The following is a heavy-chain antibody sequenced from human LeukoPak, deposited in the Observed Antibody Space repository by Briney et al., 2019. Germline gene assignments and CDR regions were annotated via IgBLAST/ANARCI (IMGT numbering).Heavy chain of an antibody. V-gene: IGHV6-1*01. Sequence: SQTLSLTCAISGDSVSSNSAAWNWIRQSRSRGLEWLGRTYYMSKWYNDYAVSVKSRITINPDTSKNQFSLQLNSVTPEDTAVYDCARDRGGWELLSYDYWGQGTLVTVSS. CDR2: TYYMSKWYN. D-gene: IGHD1-26*01. CDR3: ARDRGGWELLSYDY. CDR1: GDSVSSNSAA. J-gene: IGHJ4*02.